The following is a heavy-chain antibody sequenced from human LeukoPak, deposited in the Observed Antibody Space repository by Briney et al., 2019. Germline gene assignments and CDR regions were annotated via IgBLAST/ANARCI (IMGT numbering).Heavy chain of an antibody. CDR2: INHSGST. Sequence: PSETLSLTCAVNGGSFSGYYWSWIRQPPGKGLEWIGEINHSGSTNYNPPLKSRVTISVDTSKNQFSLKLSSVTAADTAIYYCARTYYYYYYMDVWGKGTTVTISS. J-gene: IGHJ6*03. V-gene: IGHV4-34*01. CDR1: GGSFSGYY. CDR3: ARTYYYYYYMDV.